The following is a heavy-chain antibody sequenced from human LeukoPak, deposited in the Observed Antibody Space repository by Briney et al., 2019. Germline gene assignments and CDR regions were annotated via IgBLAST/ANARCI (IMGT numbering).Heavy chain of an antibody. J-gene: IGHJ4*02. CDR3: ARDRVIVGGTATYNFDH. D-gene: IGHD1-14*01. Sequence: ASVKVSCKASGGTFSSYAISWVRQAPGQGLEWMGGIIPIFGTATYAQKFQGRFTVTRDMSTSTVYMELSSLTSEDTAVYYCARDRVIVGGTATYNFDHWGQGTLVTVSS. CDR1: GGTFSSYA. CDR2: IIPIFGTA. V-gene: IGHV1-69*05.